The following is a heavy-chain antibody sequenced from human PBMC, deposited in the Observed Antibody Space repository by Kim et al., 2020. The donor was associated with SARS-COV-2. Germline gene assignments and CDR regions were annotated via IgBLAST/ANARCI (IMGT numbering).Heavy chain of an antibody. CDR3: ARGRPILSSSWSRWFDP. D-gene: IGHD6-13*01. Sequence: SETLSLTCAVYGGSFSGYYWSWIRQPPGKGLEWIGEINHSGSTNYNPSLKSRVTISVDTSKNQFSLKLSSVTAADTAVYYCARGRPILSSSWSRWFDPWG. CDR1: GGSFSGYY. V-gene: IGHV4-34*01. J-gene: IGHJ5*02. CDR2: INHSGST.